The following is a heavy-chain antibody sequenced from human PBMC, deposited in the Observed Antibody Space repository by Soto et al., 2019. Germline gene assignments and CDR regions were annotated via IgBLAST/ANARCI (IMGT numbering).Heavy chain of an antibody. CDR3: AKERATTTAFDY. CDR2: ITDNGGST. V-gene: IGHV3-23*01. J-gene: IGHJ4*02. D-gene: IGHD4-17*01. CDR1: GFTFSRDG. Sequence: QPGGSLRLSCAASGFTFSRDGMSWVRQAPGKGLEWVSLITDNGGSTYYADSVKGRFTISRDNTKNTLFLQMSSLRAEDTAVYYCAKERATTTAFDYWGQGALVTVSS.